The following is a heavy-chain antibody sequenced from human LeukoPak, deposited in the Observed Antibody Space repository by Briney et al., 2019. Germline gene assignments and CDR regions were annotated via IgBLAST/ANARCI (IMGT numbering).Heavy chain of an antibody. CDR3: ARGSITMIVVAHGNFDL. D-gene: IGHD3-22*01. Sequence: ASVMVSSKASGYTFTVYYMHWVRQAPGQGLEWMGWINPNSGGTNYAQKFQGRVTMTRDTSISTAYMELSRLRSDDTAVYYCARGSITMIVVAHGNFDLWGRGTLVTGSS. J-gene: IGHJ2*01. CDR2: INPNSGGT. CDR1: GYTFTVYY. V-gene: IGHV1-2*02.